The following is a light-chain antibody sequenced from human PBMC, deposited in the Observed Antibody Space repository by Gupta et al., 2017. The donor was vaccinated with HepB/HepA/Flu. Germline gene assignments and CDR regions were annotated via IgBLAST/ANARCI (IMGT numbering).Light chain of an antibody. J-gene: IGKJ5*01. CDR1: QSVSNY. CDR3: QQRSSWPLT. CDR2: NAS. V-gene: IGKV3-11*01. Sequence: EIVLTQSPATLSLSPGERVTLSYRASQSVSNYLAWYQQKPGQAPRLLTYNASNSSTGIPARFSGSGYGTEFTLTISSRELKNFAVYYCQQRSSWPLTLGQGTXLEIK.